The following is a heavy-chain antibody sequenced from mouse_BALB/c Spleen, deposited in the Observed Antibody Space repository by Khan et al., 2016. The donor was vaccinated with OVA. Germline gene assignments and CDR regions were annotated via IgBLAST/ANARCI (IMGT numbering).Heavy chain of an antibody. CDR1: GYTFTSYV. CDR3: APVGSYYVSFAY. J-gene: IGHJ3*01. Sequence: VQLQQSGPELVKPGASVKMSCKASGYTFTSYVMHWVKQKPGQGLEWIGYIYPFNGDTLYNEKFKDKATLPSDKSSSTAYMELSSLTSEDSAAYFCAPVGSYYVSFAYWGQGTLVTVSA. CDR2: IYPFNGDT. D-gene: IGHD2-12*01. V-gene: IGHV1S136*01.